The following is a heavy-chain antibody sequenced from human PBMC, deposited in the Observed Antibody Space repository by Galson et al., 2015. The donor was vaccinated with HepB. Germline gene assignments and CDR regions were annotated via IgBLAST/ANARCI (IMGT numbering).Heavy chain of an antibody. J-gene: IGHJ6*03. D-gene: IGHD3-16*01. CDR3: ARRYYDYIWGSYNYMDV. Sequence: LRLSCAASGFTFSDYYMSWIRQAPGKGLEWVSYISSSGSTIYYADSVKGRFTISRDNAKNSLYLQMNSLRAEDTAVYYCARRYYDYIWGSYNYMDVWGKGTTVTVSS. CDR1: GFTFSDYY. V-gene: IGHV3-11*01. CDR2: ISSSGSTI.